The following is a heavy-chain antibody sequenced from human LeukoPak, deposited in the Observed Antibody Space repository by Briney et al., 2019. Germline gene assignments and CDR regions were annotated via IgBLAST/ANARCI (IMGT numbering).Heavy chain of an antibody. CDR2: ISSHSSYT. CDR3: ARGGWREPDALDI. CDR1: GFTFSTYA. V-gene: IGHV3-11*05. J-gene: IGHJ3*02. D-gene: IGHD1-14*01. Sequence: GGSLRLSCAASGFTFSTYAMSWVRQAPGKGLEWVSYISSHSSYTNYADSVKGRFTISRDNAKNSLYLQMNSLRAEDTAMYYCARGGWREPDALDIWGQGTMVTVSS.